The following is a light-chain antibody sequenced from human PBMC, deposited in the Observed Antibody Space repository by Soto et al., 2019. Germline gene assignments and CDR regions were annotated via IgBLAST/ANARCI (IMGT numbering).Light chain of an antibody. J-gene: IGKJ5*01. CDR2: DAS. CDR1: QTISTW. V-gene: IGKV1-5*01. CDR3: QQYNSYVWT. Sequence: EIRITQSPSALSAKVGYRFTITCRAIQTISTWLAWYQQKPGKAPELLIYDASTLESGVPSRFSGSGSGTEFTLTISSLQPDDFATYYCQQYNSYVWTFGQGTRLEIK.